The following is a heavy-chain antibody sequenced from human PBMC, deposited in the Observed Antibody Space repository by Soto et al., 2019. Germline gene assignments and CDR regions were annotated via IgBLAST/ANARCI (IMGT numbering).Heavy chain of an antibody. Sequence: SETLSLTCTVSGGSISSYYWSWIRQPPGKGLEWIGYIYYSGSTNYNPSLKSRVTISVDTSKNQFSLKLSSVTAADTAVYYCARLGYYDSSKDYWGQGTLVTVS. CDR1: GGSISSYY. CDR3: ARLGYYDSSKDY. CDR2: IYYSGST. V-gene: IGHV4-59*01. J-gene: IGHJ4*02. D-gene: IGHD3-22*01.